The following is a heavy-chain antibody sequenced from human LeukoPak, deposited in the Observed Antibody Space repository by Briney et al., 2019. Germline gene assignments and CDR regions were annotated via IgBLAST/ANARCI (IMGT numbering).Heavy chain of an antibody. CDR3: AKLGDCSSSSCYPRTPIDY. Sequence: PGGSLSLSCAASGFTFGSNAMTWVRQAPGKGLEWVSAITNSGDSMYYADSVKGRFTISRDNSENTLYLQMNSLRAEDTAVYYCAKLGDCSSSSCYPRTPIDYWGQGTLVTVSS. CDR2: ITNSGDSM. D-gene: IGHD2-2*01. V-gene: IGHV3-23*01. J-gene: IGHJ4*02. CDR1: GFTFGSNA.